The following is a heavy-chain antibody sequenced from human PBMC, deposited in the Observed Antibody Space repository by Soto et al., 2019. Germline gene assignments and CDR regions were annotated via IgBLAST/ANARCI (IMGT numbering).Heavy chain of an antibody. J-gene: IGHJ4*02. CDR3: VREGCSGGSCYSGYNLGIDY. V-gene: IGHV4-61*01. CDR1: GGSVSSGSYY. Sequence: PSETLSLTCTVSGGSVSSGSYYWSWIRQPPGKGLEWIGYIYYSGSTNYNPSLKSRVTISVDTSKNQFSLKVSSVTAADTAVYYCVREGCSGGSCYSGYNLGIDYWGPGILVTVSS. D-gene: IGHD2-15*01. CDR2: IYYSGST.